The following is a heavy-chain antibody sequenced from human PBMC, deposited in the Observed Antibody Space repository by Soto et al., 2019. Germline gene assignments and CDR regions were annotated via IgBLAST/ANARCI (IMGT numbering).Heavy chain of an antibody. V-gene: IGHV4-59*01. CDR3: ARESQNGYDRDY. D-gene: IGHD5-12*01. CDR1: GGSISSYY. Sequence: QVQLQASGPGLVKPSETLSLTCTVSGGSISSYYWGWIRQPPGKGLEWIGYIYYSGSTNYNPSLKSRVTISVDTSKNQFSLKLSSVTAADTAVYYCARESQNGYDRDYWGQGTLVTVSS. CDR2: IYYSGST. J-gene: IGHJ4*02.